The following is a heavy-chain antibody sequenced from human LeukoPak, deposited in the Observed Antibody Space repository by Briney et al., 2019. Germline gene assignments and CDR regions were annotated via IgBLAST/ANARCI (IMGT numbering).Heavy chain of an antibody. D-gene: IGHD6-19*01. CDR3: ARSPQWLTNSYMDV. V-gene: IGHV1-69*06. CDR1: GGTFSSYA. J-gene: IGHJ6*03. CDR2: IIPIFGTA. Sequence: ASVKVSCKASGGTFSSYAISWVRQAPGQGLEWMGGIIPIFGTANYAQKFQGRGTITPDKSTSTAYMELSSLRAEDTAVYYCARSPQWLTNSYMDVWGKGTAVTVSS.